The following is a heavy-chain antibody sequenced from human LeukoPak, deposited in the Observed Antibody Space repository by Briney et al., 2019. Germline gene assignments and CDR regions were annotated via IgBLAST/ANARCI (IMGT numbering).Heavy chain of an antibody. CDR1: GFTFSSYG. Sequence: SGGSLRLSCAASGFTFSSYGMHWVRQAPGKGLEWVAFIRYDGSNKYYADSVKGRFTISRDNSKNTLYLQMNSLRAEDTAVYYCAKDQDIVVVPAASGLDYWGQGTLVTVSS. CDR3: AKDQDIVVVPAASGLDY. CDR2: IRYDGSNK. V-gene: IGHV3-30*02. J-gene: IGHJ4*02. D-gene: IGHD2-2*01.